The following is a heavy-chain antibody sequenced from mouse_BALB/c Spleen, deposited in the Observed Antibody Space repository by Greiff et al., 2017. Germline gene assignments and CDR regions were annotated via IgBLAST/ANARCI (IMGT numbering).Heavy chain of an antibody. Sequence: EVKLVESGGGLVKPGGSLKLSCAASGFTFSDYYMYWVRQTPEKRLEWVATISDGGSYTYYPDSVKGRFTISRDNAKNNLYLQMSSLKSEDTAMYYCARGTGGNYAWFAYWGQGTLVTVSA. CDR1: GFTFSDYY. CDR2: ISDGGSYT. CDR3: ARGTGGNYAWFAY. J-gene: IGHJ3*01. V-gene: IGHV5-4*02. D-gene: IGHD2-1*01.